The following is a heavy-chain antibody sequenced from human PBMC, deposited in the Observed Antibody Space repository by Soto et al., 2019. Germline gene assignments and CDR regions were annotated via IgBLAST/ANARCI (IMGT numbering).Heavy chain of an antibody. D-gene: IGHD6-19*01. CDR1: GFTFNSYS. J-gene: IGHJ5*02. CDR3: ARPSSVWENWFDP. V-gene: IGHV3-48*02. CDR2: ISSSSSTK. Sequence: EVQRVESGGGLVQPGGSLRLSCAASGFTFNSYSMNWVRQAPGKGLEWVSYISSSSSTKFYTDSVKGRFTISRDNAKNSLYLQMNSLRDDDTAVYYCARPSSVWENWFDPWGQGTLVTVSS.